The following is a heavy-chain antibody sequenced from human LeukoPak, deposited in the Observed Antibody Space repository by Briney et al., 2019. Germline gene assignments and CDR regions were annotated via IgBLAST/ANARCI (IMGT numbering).Heavy chain of an antibody. Sequence: GESLKISCKGSGYSFTSYWIGWVRQMPGKGLEWMGIIYPGDSDTRYSPSFQGQVTISADKSISTAYLQWSSLKASDTAMYYCARHDSSSSPEDAFDIWGQGTMVTVSS. J-gene: IGHJ3*02. CDR1: GYSFTSYW. V-gene: IGHV5-51*01. D-gene: IGHD6-6*01. CDR3: ARHDSSSSPEDAFDI. CDR2: IYPGDSDT.